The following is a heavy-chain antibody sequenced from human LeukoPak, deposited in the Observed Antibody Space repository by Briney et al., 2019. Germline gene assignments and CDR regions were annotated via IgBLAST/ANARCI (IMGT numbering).Heavy chain of an antibody. CDR2: ISAYNGNT. J-gene: IGHJ4*02. D-gene: IGHD5-18*01. Sequence: GASVKVSCRASGYAFSNYGITWVRQAPGQGLEWMGWISAYNGNTNYAQKLQGRVTMTTDTSTSTAYMELRSLRSDDTAVCYCARTEIQLWPGTADYWGQGTLVTVSS. CDR1: GYAFSNYG. CDR3: ARTEIQLWPGTADY. V-gene: IGHV1-18*01.